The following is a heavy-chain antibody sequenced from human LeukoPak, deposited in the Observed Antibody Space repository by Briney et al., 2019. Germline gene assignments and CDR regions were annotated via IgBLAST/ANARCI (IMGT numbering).Heavy chain of an antibody. CDR1: GGSITSSSYY. D-gene: IGHD4-17*01. V-gene: IGHV4-39*01. Sequence: SETLSLTCTVSGGSITSSSYYWRWIRQPPGKGLEWIGTISYSGSTYYNPSLKSRVTTSVDTSKNQFSLNLRSVTAADTAVYYCARHRNLREGHGDYDYWGQGTLVTVSS. J-gene: IGHJ4*02. CDR2: ISYSGST. CDR3: ARHRNLREGHGDYDY.